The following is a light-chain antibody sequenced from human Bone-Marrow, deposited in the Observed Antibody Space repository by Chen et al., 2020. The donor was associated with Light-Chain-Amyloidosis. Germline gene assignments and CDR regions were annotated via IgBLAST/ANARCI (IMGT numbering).Light chain of an antibody. CDR1: DLPTKY. V-gene: IGLV3-25*03. Sequence: SYELTQPPSVSVSPGQTARITCSGDDLPTKYAYWYQQKPGQAPVLVIHRDTERPSGISERFSGSSSGKTATLTISGVQEEGEADYHCQSADSSGTYEVIFGGGTKLTVL. CDR2: RDT. J-gene: IGLJ2*01. CDR3: QSADSSGTYEVI.